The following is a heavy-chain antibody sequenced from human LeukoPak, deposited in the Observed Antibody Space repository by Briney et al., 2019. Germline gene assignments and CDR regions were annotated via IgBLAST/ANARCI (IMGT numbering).Heavy chain of an antibody. V-gene: IGHV4-38-2*01. D-gene: IGHD3-3*01. Sequence: SETLSLTCAVSGYSISSGYYWGWIRQPPGKGLEWIGSIYHSGSTYYNPSLKSRVTISVDTSKNQFSLKLSSVTAADTAVYYCARRLVWSGYPLAYYFDYWGQGTLVTVSS. J-gene: IGHJ4*02. CDR1: GYSISSGYY. CDR2: IYHSGST. CDR3: ARRLVWSGYPLAYYFDY.